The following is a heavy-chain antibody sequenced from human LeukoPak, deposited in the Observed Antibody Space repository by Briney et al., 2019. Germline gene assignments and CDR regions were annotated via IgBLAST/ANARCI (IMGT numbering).Heavy chain of an antibody. V-gene: IGHV4-61*01. CDR3: ARDRVRGNSDPFFDY. D-gene: IGHD1-26*01. CDR1: GGSVSSGTYY. Sequence: SETLSLTCTVSGGSVSSGTYYWSWIRQPPGKGLEWIGYIYYSGSTNYNPSLKSRVTISVDTSKNQFSLKLSSVTAADTAVYYCARDRVRGNSDPFFDYWGQGTLVTVSS. CDR2: IYYSGST. J-gene: IGHJ4*02.